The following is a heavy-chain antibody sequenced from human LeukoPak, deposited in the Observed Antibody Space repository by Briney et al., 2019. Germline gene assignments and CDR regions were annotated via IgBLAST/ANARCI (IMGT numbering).Heavy chain of an antibody. CDR3: ATGTFIGYVVVPAAPFDY. CDR2: FDPEDGET. J-gene: IGHJ4*02. CDR1: GYTLTELS. D-gene: IGHD2-2*01. Sequence: ASVKVSCKVSGYTLTELSMHWVRQAPGKGLEWMGGFDPEDGETIYAQKFQGRVTMTEDTSTDTAYMELSSLRSEDTAVYYCATGTFIGYVVVPAAPFDYWGQGTLVTVSS. V-gene: IGHV1-24*01.